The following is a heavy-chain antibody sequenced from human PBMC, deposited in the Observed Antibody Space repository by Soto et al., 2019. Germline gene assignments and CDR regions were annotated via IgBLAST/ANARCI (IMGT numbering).Heavy chain of an antibody. Sequence: PSETLSLTCAVSGGSFTSNNWWTWVRQPPGQGLERIGETYRTGSTNYTPSLKSRVTISLDKSENQFSLKVTSLTAADTAVYYCASRDPGTSVGYWGQGTLVTVSS. V-gene: IGHV4-4*02. D-gene: IGHD1-7*01. CDR3: ASRDPGTSVGY. CDR1: GGSFTSNNW. J-gene: IGHJ4*02. CDR2: TYRTGST.